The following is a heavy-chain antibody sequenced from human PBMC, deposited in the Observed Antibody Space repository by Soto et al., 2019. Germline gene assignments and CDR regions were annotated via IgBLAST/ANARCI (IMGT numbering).Heavy chain of an antibody. CDR2: IVVGSGNT. D-gene: IGHD3-3*01. J-gene: IGHJ6*02. V-gene: IGHV1-58*01. CDR3: ASVPPHPLYYDFWSGYAVGMDV. CDR1: GFTFTSSA. Sequence: QMQLVQSGPEVKKPGTSVKVSCKASGFTFTSSAVQWVRQARGQRLEWIGWIVVGSGNTNYAQKFQERVTITRDMSTSTAYMELSSLRSEDTAVYYCASVPPHPLYYDFWSGYAVGMDVWGQGTTVTGSS.